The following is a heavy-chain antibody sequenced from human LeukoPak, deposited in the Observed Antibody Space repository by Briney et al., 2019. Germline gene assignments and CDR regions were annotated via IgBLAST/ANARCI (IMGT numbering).Heavy chain of an antibody. CDR3: ATKNY. Sequence: PGGSLRLSCAASGFTFSSYGMHWVLQAPGKGLEWVAVISYDGSNKYYADSVKGRFTISRDNSKNTLYLQMNSLRAEDTAVYYCATKNYWGQGTLVTVSS. CDR1: GFTFSSYG. CDR2: ISYDGSNK. J-gene: IGHJ4*02. V-gene: IGHV3-30*03.